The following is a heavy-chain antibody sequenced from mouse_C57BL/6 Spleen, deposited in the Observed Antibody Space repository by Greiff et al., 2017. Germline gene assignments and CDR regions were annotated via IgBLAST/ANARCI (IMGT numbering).Heavy chain of an antibody. CDR2: IDPSDSYT. Sequence: QVQLQQPGAELVKPGASVKLSCKASGYTFTSYWMPWVKQRPGQGLEWIGEIDPSDSYTNYNQKFKGKATLTVDTSSSTAYMQLSSLTSEDSAVYDCARRRDYGFDYWGQGTTLTVSS. J-gene: IGHJ2*01. V-gene: IGHV1-50*01. CDR3: ARRRDYGFDY. D-gene: IGHD2-4*01. CDR1: GYTFTSYW.